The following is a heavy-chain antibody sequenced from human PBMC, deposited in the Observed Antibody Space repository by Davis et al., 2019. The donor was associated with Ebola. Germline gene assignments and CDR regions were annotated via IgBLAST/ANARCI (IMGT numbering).Heavy chain of an antibody. V-gene: IGHV1-18*01. D-gene: IGHD3-22*01. Sequence: AASVKVSCKASDYTFTSYGISWVRQAPGQGLEWMGWISAYNGDTNYAQKLQGRVTMTTDTSTSTAYMELRSLRSDDTAVYYCARAMYYYDSSATYYFDYWGQGTLVTVSS. CDR1: DYTFTSYG. J-gene: IGHJ4*02. CDR2: ISAYNGDT. CDR3: ARAMYYYDSSATYYFDY.